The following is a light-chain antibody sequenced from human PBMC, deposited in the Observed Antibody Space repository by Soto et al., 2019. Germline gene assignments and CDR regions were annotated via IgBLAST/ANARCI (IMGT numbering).Light chain of an antibody. CDR3: QQYNNWPPWT. CDR2: GAS. CDR1: QSVSSS. J-gene: IGKJ1*01. Sequence: EIVMTQSPATLSVSLGERATLSCRASQSVSSSLAWYQQKPAQPPRLLIYGASTRATGIPARFSGSGSGTEFTLTISSLQSEDFAVYYWQQYNNWPPWTFGQGTKVESK. V-gene: IGKV3-15*01.